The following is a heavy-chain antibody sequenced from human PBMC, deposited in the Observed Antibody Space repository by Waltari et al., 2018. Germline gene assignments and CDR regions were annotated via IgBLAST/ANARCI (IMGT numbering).Heavy chain of an antibody. CDR3: AVVDFSSGWSLDY. D-gene: IGHD6-19*01. CDR2: FDPEDGET. V-gene: IGHV1-24*01. Sequence: MHGVRQAPGKGLEWMGGFDPEDGETIYAQNFQGRVTMTEDSSTLTAYMELSSLRSEDTAVYYCAVVDFSSGWSLDYWGQGSLVTVSS. J-gene: IGHJ4*02.